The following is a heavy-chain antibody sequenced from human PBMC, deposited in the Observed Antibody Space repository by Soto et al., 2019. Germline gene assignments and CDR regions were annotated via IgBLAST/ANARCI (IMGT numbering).Heavy chain of an antibody. CDR1: GDSFSDYY. D-gene: IGHD3-16*01. CDR3: AKGRDFFWTL. CDR2: SSHSGST. Sequence: QVQLQQWGAGQLKPSETLSLTCAVYGDSFSDYYWGWIRQPPGKGLEWIGESSHSGSTIYNPSLKSRVAISVDTSKNQFSLMLTSVTAADTAVYYCAKGRDFFWTLGGQGTLVTVSS. V-gene: IGHV4-34*02. J-gene: IGHJ4*02.